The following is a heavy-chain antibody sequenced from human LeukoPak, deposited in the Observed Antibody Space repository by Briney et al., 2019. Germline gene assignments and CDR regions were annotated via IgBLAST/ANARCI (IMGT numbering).Heavy chain of an antibody. CDR3: ARVPHYASGTYYKRFPLYFDY. CDR2: MKQDGSEK. Sequence: PGGSLRLSCAASGFTFSMYWMSWVRQAPGKGREGVANMKQDGSEKYYVDSVKGRFTISRDNAKNSLYLQMNSLRAEDTAVYYCARVPHYASGTYYKRFPLYFDYWGQGTLVPVSS. V-gene: IGHV3-7*01. J-gene: IGHJ4*02. CDR1: GFTFSMYW. D-gene: IGHD3-10*01.